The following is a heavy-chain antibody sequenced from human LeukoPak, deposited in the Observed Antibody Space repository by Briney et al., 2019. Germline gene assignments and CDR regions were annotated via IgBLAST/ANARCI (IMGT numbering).Heavy chain of an antibody. D-gene: IGHD2-2*02. J-gene: IGHJ4*02. V-gene: IGHV3-74*01. Sequence: GGSLRLSCAVSGFTFSSGYMHWVRQPPGKGPVWVSRISSDGSNTIYADSVKGRFTISRDDARNTFYLQMNSLRDADTAVYYCARYTGGGVYWGQGTLVTVSS. CDR1: GFTFSSGY. CDR3: ARYTGGGVY. CDR2: ISSDGSNT.